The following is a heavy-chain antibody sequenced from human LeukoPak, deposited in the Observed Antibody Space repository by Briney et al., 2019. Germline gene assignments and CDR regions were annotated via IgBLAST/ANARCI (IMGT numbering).Heavy chain of an antibody. Sequence: SETLSLTCTVSGGSISSYYWSWIRQPPGKGLEWIGYIYHSGSTYYNPSLKSRVTISVDRSKNQFSLKLSSVTAADTAVYYCARVYCSSTSCSRAYWFDPWGQGTLVTVSS. V-gene: IGHV4-59*12. D-gene: IGHD2-2*01. CDR3: ARVYCSSTSCSRAYWFDP. CDR2: IYHSGST. J-gene: IGHJ5*02. CDR1: GGSISSYY.